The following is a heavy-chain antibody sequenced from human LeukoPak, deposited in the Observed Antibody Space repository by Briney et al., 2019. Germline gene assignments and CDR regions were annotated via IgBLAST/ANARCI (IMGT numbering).Heavy chain of an antibody. D-gene: IGHD3-16*01. Sequence: SETLSLTCTVSGGSINNLFWTWIRQPQGKGLEWIGYFSYSGGTTYNPSLKSRVTISIDTSNNQFSLNLNSVPAADTAVYYCAREGPLGKYYDYWGPGTLVSVSS. J-gene: IGHJ4*02. CDR3: AREGPLGKYYDY. CDR2: FSYSGGT. CDR1: GGSINNLF. V-gene: IGHV4-59*01.